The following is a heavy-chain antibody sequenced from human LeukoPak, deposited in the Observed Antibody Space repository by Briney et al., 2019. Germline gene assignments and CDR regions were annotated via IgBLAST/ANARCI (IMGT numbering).Heavy chain of an antibody. J-gene: IGHJ3*02. V-gene: IGHV4-61*02. CDR1: GGSISSGSYY. CDR3: ARATIAAAGTSAFDI. Sequence: PSQTLSLTCTVSGGSISSGSYYWSWIRQPAGKGLEWIGRIYTSGSTNYNPSLKSRVTISVDTSKNQFSLKLSSVTAADTAVYYCARATIAAAGTSAFDIWGQGTMVTVSS. CDR2: IYTSGST. D-gene: IGHD6-13*01.